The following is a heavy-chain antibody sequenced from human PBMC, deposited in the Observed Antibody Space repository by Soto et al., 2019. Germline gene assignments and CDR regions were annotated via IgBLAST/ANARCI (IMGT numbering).Heavy chain of an antibody. CDR1: GYTFTGYY. J-gene: IGHJ6*02. V-gene: IGHV1-2*02. CDR2: INPNSGGT. CDR3: ARDLNEEARSKYYYYGMDV. Sequence: GASVKVSCKASGYTFTGYYMHWVRQAPGQGLEWMGWINPNSGGTNYAQKFQGRVTMTRDTSISTAYMELSRLRSDDTAVYYCARDLNEEARSKYYYYGMDVWVPETLLVTVSS. D-gene: IGHD6-6*01.